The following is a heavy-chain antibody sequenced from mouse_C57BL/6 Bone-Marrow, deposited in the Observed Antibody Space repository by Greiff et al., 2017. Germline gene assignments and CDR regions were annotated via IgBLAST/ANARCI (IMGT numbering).Heavy chain of an antibody. V-gene: IGHV14-4*01. CDR2: IDPGNGYT. CDR3: TTDWDWFAY. D-gene: IGHD4-1*01. Sequence: VQLQQSGAGLVRPGASVKLSCTASGFNINDDYMHWVKQRPEQGLEWIGWIDPGNGYTDYAAKFQGKATITADTSSNTAYLQLTSLTSEDTAVYYCTTDWDWFAYWGQGTLVTVSA. J-gene: IGHJ3*01. CDR1: GFNINDDY.